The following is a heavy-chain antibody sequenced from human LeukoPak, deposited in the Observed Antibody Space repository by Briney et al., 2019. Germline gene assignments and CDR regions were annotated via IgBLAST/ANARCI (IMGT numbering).Heavy chain of an antibody. D-gene: IGHD2-15*01. CDR2: ISGSGGST. J-gene: IGHJ4*02. CDR3: AKDGPPIVVVVAATPGYFDY. V-gene: IGHV3-23*01. CDR1: GFTFSSYA. Sequence: PGGSLRLSCAASGFTFSSYAMSWVRQAPGKGLEWVSAISGSGGSTYYADSVKGRFTISRDNSKNTLYLQMNSLRAEDTAVYYCAKDGPPIVVVVAATPGYFDYSGQGTLVTVSS.